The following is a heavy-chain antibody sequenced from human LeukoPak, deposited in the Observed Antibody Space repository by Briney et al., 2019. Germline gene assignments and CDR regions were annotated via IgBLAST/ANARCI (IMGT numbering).Heavy chain of an antibody. Sequence: PGGSLRLSCAASGFSVSNDYMIWVRQAPGKGLEWVSIIYSGGRIYYADSVKGRFTISRDNAENSLYLEMNSLRVEDTAIYYCVRDRGSYRPIDYWGQGTLVTVSS. V-gene: IGHV3-53*01. D-gene: IGHD1-26*01. CDR1: GFSVSNDY. CDR2: IYSGGRI. CDR3: VRDRGSYRPIDY. J-gene: IGHJ4*02.